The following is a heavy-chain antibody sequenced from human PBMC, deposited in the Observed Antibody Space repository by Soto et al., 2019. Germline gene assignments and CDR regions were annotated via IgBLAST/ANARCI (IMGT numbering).Heavy chain of an antibody. J-gene: IGHJ6*02. CDR1: GFTFSSYV. D-gene: IGHD2-8*01. CDR2: IWYDGSNK. Sequence: PWGSLTLSCAASGFTFSSYVMHWVCQAPGKGLEWVAVIWYDGSNKYYADSVKGRFTISRDNSKNTLYLQMNSLRAEDTAVYYCARENYCNNGVCSLPHHGMDVWGQGNTVTVS. CDR3: ARENYCNNGVCSLPHHGMDV. V-gene: IGHV3-33*01.